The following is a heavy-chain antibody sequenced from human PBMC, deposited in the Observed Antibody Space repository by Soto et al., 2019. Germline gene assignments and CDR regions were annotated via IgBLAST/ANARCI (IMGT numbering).Heavy chain of an antibody. CDR1: GFTFNSNA. CDR2: IGGSGGST. CDR3: AKDQGGTNYYYYYMDV. J-gene: IGHJ6*03. V-gene: IGHV3-23*01. D-gene: IGHD1-1*01. Sequence: PGGSLRLSCAASGFTFNSNAMSWVRQAPGKGLEWVSAIGGSGGSTYYADSVKGRFTIPRDNSKNTLYLQMNSLRAEDTAVYYCAKDQGGTNYYYYYMDVWGKGTTVTVSS.